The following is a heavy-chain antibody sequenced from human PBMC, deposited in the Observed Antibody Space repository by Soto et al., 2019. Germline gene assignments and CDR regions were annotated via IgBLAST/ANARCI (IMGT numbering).Heavy chain of an antibody. CDR2: IWYDGSNK. CDR1: GFTFSSYG. J-gene: IGHJ6*02. D-gene: IGHD2-8*01. Sequence: LRLSCAASGFTFSSYGMHWVRQAPGKGLEWVAVIWYDGSNKYYADSVKGRFTISRDNSKNTLYLQMNSLRAEDTAVYYCARGRGKYCTNGVCSTSYYYYYYGMDVWGQGTTVTVSS. CDR3: ARGRGKYCTNGVCSTSYYYYYYGMDV. V-gene: IGHV3-33*01.